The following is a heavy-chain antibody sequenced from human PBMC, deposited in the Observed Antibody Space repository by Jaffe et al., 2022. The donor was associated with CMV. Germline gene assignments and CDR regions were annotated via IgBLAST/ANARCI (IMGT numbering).Heavy chain of an antibody. CDR2: IWYDGSNK. D-gene: IGHD1-26*01. Sequence: QVQLVESGGGVVQPGRSLRLSCAASGFTFSSYGMHWVRQAPGKGLEWVAVIWYDGSNKYYADSVKGRFTISRDNSKNTLYLQMNSLRAEDTAVYYCARDSGSSWDYYYYGMDVWGQGTTVTVSS. V-gene: IGHV3-33*01. J-gene: IGHJ6*02. CDR1: GFTFSSYG. CDR3: ARDSGSSWDYYYYGMDV.